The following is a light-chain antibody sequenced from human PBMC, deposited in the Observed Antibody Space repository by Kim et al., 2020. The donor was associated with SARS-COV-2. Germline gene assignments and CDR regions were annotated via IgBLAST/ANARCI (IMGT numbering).Light chain of an antibody. V-gene: IGKV1-27*01. CDR2: AAS. Sequence: ASVGDRITITCRASQDITNSLAWYQQKPGKAPQVLIYAASSLQSVVPGRFSGSGSGTEFTLTISSLQAEDVATYYCQQNNSAPWTFGPGTKVDIK. CDR3: QQNNSAPWT. J-gene: IGKJ1*01. CDR1: QDITNS.